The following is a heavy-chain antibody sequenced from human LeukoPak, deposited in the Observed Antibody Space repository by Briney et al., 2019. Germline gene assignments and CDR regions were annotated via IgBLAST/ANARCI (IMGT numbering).Heavy chain of an antibody. CDR2: ISYDGSNK. CDR3: ARDLRLTFGGVIVD. CDR1: GFTFSTYG. V-gene: IGHV3-30*19. Sequence: GGSLRLSCAASGFTFSTYGVHWVRQAPGKGLEWVAVISYDGSNKYYADSVKGRFTISRDNSKNTLYLQMNSLRAEDTAVYYCARDLRLTFGGVIVDWGQGTLVTVSS. J-gene: IGHJ4*02. D-gene: IGHD3-16*02.